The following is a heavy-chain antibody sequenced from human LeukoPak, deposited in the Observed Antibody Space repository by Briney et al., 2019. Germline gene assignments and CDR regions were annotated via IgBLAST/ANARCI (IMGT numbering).Heavy chain of an antibody. Sequence: ASVKVSCKASGYTFTSYDINWVRQATGQGLEWMGWMNPNSGNTGYAQKFQGRVTMTRNTSISTAYMELSRLRSDDTAVYYCAREGRTTIFGVVIISWFDPWGQGTLVTVSS. D-gene: IGHD3-3*01. CDR1: GYTFTSYD. CDR3: AREGRTTIFGVVIISWFDP. CDR2: MNPNSGNT. V-gene: IGHV1-8*01. J-gene: IGHJ5*02.